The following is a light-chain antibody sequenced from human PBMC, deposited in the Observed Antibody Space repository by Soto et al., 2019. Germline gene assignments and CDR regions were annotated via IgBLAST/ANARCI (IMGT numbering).Light chain of an antibody. CDR2: DAS. Sequence: DIQMTQSPSTLSASVVDRVTITCRASQSISSWLAWYQQKPGKAPKFLIYDASSLESGVPSRFTGSGSGKAFNLTIRSMPPDDFAPYYCQHFTSASRTFG. CDR3: QHFTSASRT. V-gene: IGKV1-5*01. J-gene: IGKJ1*01. CDR1: QSISSW.